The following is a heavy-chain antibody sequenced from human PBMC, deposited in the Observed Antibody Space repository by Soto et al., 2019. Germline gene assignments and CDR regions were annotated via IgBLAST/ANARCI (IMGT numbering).Heavy chain of an antibody. CDR2: IGGNGVSI. CDR1: GFNFSSHG. Sequence: EVQLLESGGGLVQPGGSLRLSCASSGFNFSSHGMSWVRQAPGKGLEWVSHIGGNGVSIYYADSVRGRFTISRDNSKNTLYLQMNSLRAEDTAVYYCAKGYDYVSFDMWGQGTKVTVS. D-gene: IGHD3-16*01. V-gene: IGHV3-23*01. CDR3: AKGYDYVSFDM. J-gene: IGHJ3*02.